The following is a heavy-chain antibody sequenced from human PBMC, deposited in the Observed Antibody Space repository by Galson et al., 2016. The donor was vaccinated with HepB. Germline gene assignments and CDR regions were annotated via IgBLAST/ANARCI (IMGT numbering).Heavy chain of an antibody. CDR3: ARALSPPNDYGNPYYFDS. CDR2: MKPRSGNT. J-gene: IGHJ4*02. CDR1: GYLFNSYD. Sequence: SVKVSCKASGYLFNSYDINWMRQATGQGLEWMGWMKPRSGNTVYAQKFQGRVTMTRETSITTAYLELTSLSPEETAVYFCARALSPPNDYGNPYYFDSWGQGTLVTVSS. V-gene: IGHV1-8*01. D-gene: IGHD4-11*01.